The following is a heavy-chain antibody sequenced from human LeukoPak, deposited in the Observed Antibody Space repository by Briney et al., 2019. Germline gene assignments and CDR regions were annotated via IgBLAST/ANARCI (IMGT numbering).Heavy chain of an antibody. V-gene: IGHV1-2*02. CDR2: INPNSGGT. D-gene: IGHD5-18*01. CDR3: ARERVLRGYSYGTLGY. Sequence: ASVKVSCKASGYTFTGYYTHWVRQAPGQGLEWMGWINPNSGGTNYAQKFQGRVTMTRDTSISTAYMELSRLRSDDAAVYYCARERVLRGYSYGTLGYWGQGTLVTVSS. CDR1: GYTFTGYY. J-gene: IGHJ4*02.